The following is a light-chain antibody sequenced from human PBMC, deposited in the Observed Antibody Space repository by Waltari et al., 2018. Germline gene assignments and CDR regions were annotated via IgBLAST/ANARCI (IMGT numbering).Light chain of an antibody. CDR1: SSDVGGYNY. CDR2: DVS. Sequence: QSALTQPASVSGSPGQSITISCTGTSSDVGGYNYVSWYQQHPGKAPQLMIYDVSNRPSGVSNSFSGSNAGNTASLTISGIQAEDEADYYCSSYTSSRTVIFGGGTKLTVL. CDR3: SSYTSSRTVI. J-gene: IGLJ2*01. V-gene: IGLV2-14*01.